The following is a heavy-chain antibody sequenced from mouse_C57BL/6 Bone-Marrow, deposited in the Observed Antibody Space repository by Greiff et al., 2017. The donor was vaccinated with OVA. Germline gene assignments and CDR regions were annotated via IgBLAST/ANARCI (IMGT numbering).Heavy chain of an antibody. CDR1: GYTFTDYY. CDR2: INPNNGGT. D-gene: IGHD1-1*01. CDR3: AFITTVYYFDY. J-gene: IGHJ2*01. V-gene: IGHV1-26*01. Sequence: VQLQQSGPELVKPGASVKISCKASGYTFTDYYMNWVKQSHGKSLEWIGDINPNNGGTSYNQKFKGKATLTVDKSSSTAYMELRSLTSEDSAVYYCAFITTVYYFDYWGQGTTLTVSS.